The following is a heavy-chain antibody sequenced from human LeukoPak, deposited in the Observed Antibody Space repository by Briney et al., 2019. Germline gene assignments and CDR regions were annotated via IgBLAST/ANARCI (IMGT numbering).Heavy chain of an antibody. V-gene: IGHV3-53*01. CDR2: IYSGGTI. J-gene: IGHJ5*02. Sequence: GGSVRLSCAASRFTVSSNYMNWVRQAPGKGLEWVSIIYSGGTIHYADSVKGRFTISRDNTKNTLYLQMNSLRAEDTAVYYCATGYDFGFDPWGQGTLVTVSS. CDR3: ATGYDFGFDP. CDR1: RFTVSSNY. D-gene: IGHD5-12*01.